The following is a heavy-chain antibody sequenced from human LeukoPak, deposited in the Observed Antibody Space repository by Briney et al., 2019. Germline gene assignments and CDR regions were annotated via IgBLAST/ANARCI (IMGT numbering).Heavy chain of an antibody. D-gene: IGHD6-19*01. J-gene: IGHJ4*02. CDR3: ARDFYSAVAGTWADY. CDR1: GYTFTGYY. CDR2: INPNSGGT. Sequence: ASVKVSCKASGYTFTGYYMHWVRQAPGQGLEWMGWINPNSGGTNYAQKFQGRVTMTRDTSISTAYMELSRLRSDDTAVYYCARDFYSAVAGTWADYWGQGTLVTVSS. V-gene: IGHV1-2*02.